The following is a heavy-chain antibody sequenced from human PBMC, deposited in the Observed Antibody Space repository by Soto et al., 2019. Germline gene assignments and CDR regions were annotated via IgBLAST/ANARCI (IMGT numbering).Heavy chain of an antibody. CDR3: ARGGGGSYRLDY. CDR1: GGSISSYY. V-gene: IGHV4-59*01. D-gene: IGHD1-26*01. Sequence: QVQLQESGPGLVKPSETLSLTCTVSGGSISSYYWSWIRQPPGKGLEWIGYIYYSGSTNYNPSLKSRVTISVDTSKTQFARRRSSVTAADTAVYYCARGGGGSYRLDYWGQGTLVTVSS. J-gene: IGHJ4*02. CDR2: IYYSGST.